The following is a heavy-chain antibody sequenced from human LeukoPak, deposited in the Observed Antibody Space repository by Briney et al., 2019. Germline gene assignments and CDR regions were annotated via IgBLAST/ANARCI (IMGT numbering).Heavy chain of an antibody. CDR3: ARVDGNWKGAFDI. CDR2: ISWNSGSI. J-gene: IGHJ3*02. V-gene: IGHV3-9*01. Sequence: PGRSLRLSCAASGFTFDDYAMHWVRQAPGKGLEWVSGISWNSGSIGYADSVKGRFTISRDNAKNSLYLQMNSLRAEDTALYHCARVDGNWKGAFDIWGQGTMVTVSS. D-gene: IGHD1-1*01. CDR1: GFTFDDYA.